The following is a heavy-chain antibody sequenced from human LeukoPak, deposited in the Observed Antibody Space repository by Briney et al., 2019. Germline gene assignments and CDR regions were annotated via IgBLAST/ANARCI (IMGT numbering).Heavy chain of an antibody. CDR2: ISSSSSYI. V-gene: IGHV3-21*01. D-gene: IGHD6-13*01. CDR1: GFTFSSYS. Sequence: KPGGSLRLSCAASGFTFSSYSMNWVRQAPGKGLEWVSSISSSSSYIHYADSVKGRFTISRDNAKNSLYLQMNSLRAEDTAVYYCARDLVYLVRPGWGQGTLVTVSS. J-gene: IGHJ4*02. CDR3: ARDLVYLVRPG.